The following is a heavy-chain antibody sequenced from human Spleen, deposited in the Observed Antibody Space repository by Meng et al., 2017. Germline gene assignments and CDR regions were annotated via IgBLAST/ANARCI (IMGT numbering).Heavy chain of an antibody. CDR2: IKQDGSET. D-gene: IGHD6-19*01. CDR3: AGGTGWLVDS. V-gene: IGHV3-7*04. CDR1: GIAFNRYW. J-gene: IGHJ4*02. Sequence: GESLKISCAASGIAFNRYWMNWVRQAPGKGLEWVANIKQDGSETNYVDSVKGRFTISRDNAKNSLYLQMNVLTAEGTAMYYCAGGTGWLVDSWGQGTLVTVSS.